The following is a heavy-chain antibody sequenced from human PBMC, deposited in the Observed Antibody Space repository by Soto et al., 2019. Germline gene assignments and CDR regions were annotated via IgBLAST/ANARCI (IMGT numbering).Heavy chain of an antibody. CDR1: GFTFSSYG. CDR2: ISDDGSNK. Sequence: QVQLVESGGGVVQPGRSLRLSCAASGFTFSSYGMHWVRQAPGKGLEWVAVISDDGSNKYYADSVKGRFTISRDNSKNTLYLQMNSLRAEDTAVYYCAKDRVDDSSSPTFDYWGQGTLVTVSS. CDR3: AKDRVDDSSSPTFDY. D-gene: IGHD6-13*01. J-gene: IGHJ4*02. V-gene: IGHV3-30*18.